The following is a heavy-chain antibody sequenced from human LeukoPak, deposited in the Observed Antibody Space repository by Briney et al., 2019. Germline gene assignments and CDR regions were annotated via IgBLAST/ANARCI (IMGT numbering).Heavy chain of an antibody. D-gene: IGHD3-10*01. Sequence: GGSLRLSCAASGFTVSSNFMSWVRQAPGKGLEWVSVIYSNGRTTYADSVKGRFIISRDNYKNTLNLQMNSLRDEDTAVYYCARENGRRVISPYFDYWGQGILVTVSS. CDR1: GFTVSSNF. V-gene: IGHV3-66*01. CDR3: ARENGRRVISPYFDY. J-gene: IGHJ4*02. CDR2: IYSNGRT.